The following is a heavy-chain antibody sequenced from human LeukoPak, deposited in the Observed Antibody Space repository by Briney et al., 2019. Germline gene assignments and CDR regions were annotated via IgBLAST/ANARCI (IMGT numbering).Heavy chain of an antibody. CDR2: IKQDGSEK. J-gene: IGHJ4*02. D-gene: IGHD5-24*01. CDR3: ARDYAYNAFDY. V-gene: IGHV3-7*05. CDR1: GFTFSRSW. Sequence: KPGGSLRLSCAASGFTFSRSWMTWVRQAPGKGLEWVANIKQDGSEKNYVDSVKGRFTISRDNAKNSLYLQMNSLRAEDTAMYYCARDYAYNAFDYWGQGTLLTVSS.